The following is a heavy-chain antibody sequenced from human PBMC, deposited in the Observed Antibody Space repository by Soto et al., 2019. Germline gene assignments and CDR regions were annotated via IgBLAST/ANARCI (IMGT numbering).Heavy chain of an antibody. V-gene: IGHV3-7*04. Sequence: GGSLRLSCAASGFTFSSYWMSWVRQAPGKGLEWVSNIKQDGSGKYYVDSVKGRFTISRDNAKNSLYLQMNSLRAEDTAVYYCARGATVTTSPYSFDYWGQGTLVTVSS. CDR2: IKQDGSGK. D-gene: IGHD4-17*01. CDR1: GFTFSSYW. CDR3: ARGATVTTSPYSFDY. J-gene: IGHJ4*02.